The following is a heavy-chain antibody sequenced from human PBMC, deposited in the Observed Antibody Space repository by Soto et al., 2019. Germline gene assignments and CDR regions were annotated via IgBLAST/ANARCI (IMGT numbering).Heavy chain of an antibody. CDR2: IYPGDSDT. CDR1: GYSFTSYW. Sequence: PGEALKISCEGSGYSFTSYWIGWVRQMPGKGLEWMGIIYPGDSDTTYSPSFQGQVTISVDKSISTAYLQWSSLKASDTAMYYCARPSIAVSGTTPFDYWGQGTLVTVSS. CDR3: ARPSIAVSGTTPFDY. J-gene: IGHJ4*02. D-gene: IGHD6-19*01. V-gene: IGHV5-51*01.